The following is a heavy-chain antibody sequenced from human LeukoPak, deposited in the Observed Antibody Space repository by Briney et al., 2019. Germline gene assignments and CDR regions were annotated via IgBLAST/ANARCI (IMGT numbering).Heavy chain of an antibody. CDR2: FEPVDGET. CDR1: GHTLIALS. J-gene: IGHJ4*02. D-gene: IGHD1-1*01. CDR3: AASSPQNWKTHEY. Sequence: ASVKVSCKVSGHTLIALSMHWVRQAPGKGVEWLGGFEPVDGETIYAQQFQGRVTMTEDTSTDTAYMELSSLRSEDTAVYYCAASSPQNWKTHEYWGQGTLVTVSS. V-gene: IGHV1-24*01.